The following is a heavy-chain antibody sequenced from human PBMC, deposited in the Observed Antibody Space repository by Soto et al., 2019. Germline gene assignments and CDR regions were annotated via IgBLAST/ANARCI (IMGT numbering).Heavy chain of an antibody. CDR2: IYHSGST. D-gene: IGHD3-10*01. CDR3: ARAKPLWFGELSNPGYYYYGMDV. CDR1: GGSISSGGYS. Sequence: SETLSLTCAVSGGSISSGGYSWSWIRQPPGKGLEWIGYIYHSGSTYYNPSLKSRVTISVDRSKNQFSLKLSSVTAADTAVYYCARAKPLWFGELSNPGYYYYGMDVWGQGTTVT. J-gene: IGHJ6*02. V-gene: IGHV4-30-2*01.